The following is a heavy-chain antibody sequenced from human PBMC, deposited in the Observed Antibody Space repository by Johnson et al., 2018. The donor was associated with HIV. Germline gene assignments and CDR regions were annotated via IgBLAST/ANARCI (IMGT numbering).Heavy chain of an antibody. V-gene: IGHV3-15*01. J-gene: IGHJ3*02. CDR3: ARGGYSTILDAFDI. CDR1: GFTFSNAW. Sequence: VQLVESGGGLVKPGGSLRLSCAASGFTFSNAWMSWVRQAPGKGLEWVGRIKSKTDGGTPDYAAPVKGRFTISRDDSKNTLYLQMNSLRAEDTAVYYCARGGYSTILDAFDIWGQGTMVTVSS. D-gene: IGHD6-13*01. CDR2: IKSKTDGGTP.